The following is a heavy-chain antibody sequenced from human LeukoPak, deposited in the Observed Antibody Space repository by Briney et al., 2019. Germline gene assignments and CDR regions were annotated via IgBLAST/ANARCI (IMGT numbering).Heavy chain of an antibody. CDR1: GFTFSSYW. Sequence: PGGSLRLSCAASGFTFSSYWMSWVRQAPGKGLEWVAFIRYDENDKYYADAVEGRFTISRDNSKNTLFLQMNSLTTDDTAVYYCAEGSYYAYWGQGTLVTVSS. CDR2: IRYDENDK. CDR3: AEGSYYAY. J-gene: IGHJ4*02. D-gene: IGHD1-26*01. V-gene: IGHV3-30*02.